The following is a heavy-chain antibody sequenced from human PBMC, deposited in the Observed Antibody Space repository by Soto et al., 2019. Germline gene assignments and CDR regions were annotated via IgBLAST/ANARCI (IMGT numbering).Heavy chain of an antibody. CDR2: IKYDGTEK. CDR3: ARGLYSRGY. V-gene: IGHV3-7*03. CDR1: GFTFSSNW. Sequence: EVQLVESGGGLVQPGGSLRLSCVVSGFTFSSNWMSWVRQAPGKGLEWLVNIKYDGTEKYYGDSVKGRFAISRDNAKNSLYLQMNSLSFDDTAVYYCARGLYSRGYWGQGALVTVSS. D-gene: IGHD3-16*01. J-gene: IGHJ4*02.